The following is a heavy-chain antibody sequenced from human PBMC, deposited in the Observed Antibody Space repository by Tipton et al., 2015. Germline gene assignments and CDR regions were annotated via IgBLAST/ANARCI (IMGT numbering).Heavy chain of an antibody. J-gene: IGHJ4*02. V-gene: IGHV5-51*01. D-gene: IGHD6-13*01. Sequence: GHVTISADKSTNTAYLQWSSLKASDTAMYYCARVAAAAGVYYFDYWGQGTLVTVSS. CDR3: ARVAAAAGVYYFDY.